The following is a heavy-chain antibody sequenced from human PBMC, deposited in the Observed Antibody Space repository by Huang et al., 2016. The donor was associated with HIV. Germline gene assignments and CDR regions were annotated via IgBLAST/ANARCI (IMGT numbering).Heavy chain of an antibody. CDR3: ARARGYYDSSVSYYFDY. CDR2: IIPIFGTA. D-gene: IGHD3-22*01. V-gene: IGHV1-69*13. J-gene: IGHJ4*02. Sequence: QVQLVQSGAEVKKPGSSVKVSCKASGDTFSSYAISWVRQAPGQGLEWMGGIIPIFGTANYAQKFQGRVTITADESTSTAYMELSSLRSEDTAVYYCARARGYYDSSVSYYFDYWGQGTLVTVSS. CDR1: GDTFSSYA.